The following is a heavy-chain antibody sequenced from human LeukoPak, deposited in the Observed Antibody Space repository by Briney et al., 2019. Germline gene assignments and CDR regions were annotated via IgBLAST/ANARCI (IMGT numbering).Heavy chain of an antibody. D-gene: IGHD6-13*01. J-gene: IGHJ5*02. V-gene: IGHV3-74*01. Sequence: GGSLRLSCAASGFTFSSYWMHWVRQAPGKGLVWVSRIKSDGSNTNYADSVKGRFTISRDNAKNTLHLQMNSLRAEDTAFYYCARDLALWRIAVGGTSNWFDPWGQGTLVTVSS. CDR2: IKSDGSNT. CDR1: GFTFSSYW. CDR3: ARDLALWRIAVGGTSNWFDP.